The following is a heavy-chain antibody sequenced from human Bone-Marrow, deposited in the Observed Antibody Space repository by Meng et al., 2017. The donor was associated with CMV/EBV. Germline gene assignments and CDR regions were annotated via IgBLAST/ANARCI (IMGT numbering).Heavy chain of an antibody. CDR3: ARDLLDCSSTSCQAAFDP. CDR2: INLNSGGT. V-gene: IGHV1-2*02. Sequence: ASVKVSCKASGYTFTGYYMHWVRQAPGQGLEWMGWINLNSGGTNYAQKFQGRVTMTRDTSISTAYMELSRLRSDDTAVYYCARDLLDCSSTSCQAAFDPWGQGTPVTVSS. CDR1: GYTFTGYY. J-gene: IGHJ5*02. D-gene: IGHD2-2*01.